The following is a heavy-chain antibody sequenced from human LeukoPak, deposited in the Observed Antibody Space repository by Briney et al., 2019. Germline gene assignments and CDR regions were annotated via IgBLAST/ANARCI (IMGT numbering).Heavy chain of an antibody. CDR2: ISSSSSYI. CDR1: GFTFSSYS. V-gene: IGHV3-21*01. CDR3: AKSGNSFDY. J-gene: IGHJ4*02. Sequence: GGSLRLSCAASGFTFSSYSMNWVRQAPGKGLEWVSSISSSSSYIYYADSLKGRFTISRDNAKNSLYLQMNSLRAEDTAVYYCAKSGNSFDYWGQGTLVTVSS.